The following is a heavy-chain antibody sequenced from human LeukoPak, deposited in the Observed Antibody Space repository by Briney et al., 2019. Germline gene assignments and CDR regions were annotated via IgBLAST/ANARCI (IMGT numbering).Heavy chain of an antibody. CDR1: RFTVSSSY. V-gene: IGHV3-53*01. D-gene: IGHD2-2*01. CDR3: TTGYCSRTSCYYFDY. Sequence: GGSLRLSCAASRFTVSSSYMSWVRQAPGKGLEWVSVIFSGGSTYYAAPVKGRFTISRDDSKNTLYLQMNSLKTEDTAVYYCTTGYCSRTSCYYFDYWGQGTLVTVSS. CDR2: IFSGGST. J-gene: IGHJ4*02.